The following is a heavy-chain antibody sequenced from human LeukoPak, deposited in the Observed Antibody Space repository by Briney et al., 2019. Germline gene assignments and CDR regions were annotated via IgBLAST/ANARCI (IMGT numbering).Heavy chain of an antibody. Sequence: SGPTLVNPTHTFTLTCNCSGFSLSTSEMGVGWIRQPPGKALEWLAIIYWDDDKRYSPSLKSRLTITKDTSKDQVVLTMSNMDPVDTATYYCARRAGGSSFVFWGPGTLVTVSS. D-gene: IGHD3-10*01. J-gene: IGHJ4*02. CDR1: GFSLSTSEMG. CDR3: ARRAGGSSFVF. CDR2: IYWDDDK. V-gene: IGHV2-5*02.